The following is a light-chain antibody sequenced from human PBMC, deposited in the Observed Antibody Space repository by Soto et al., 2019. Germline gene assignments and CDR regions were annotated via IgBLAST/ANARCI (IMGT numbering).Light chain of an antibody. Sequence: EIVMTQSPATLSVSPGERATLFCRASQSAGSNLAWYQQKAGQAPRLLIYDASTRATGIPARFSGSGSGIDFTLTISRLDPEDFAVYSCQQYGGSPTFGQGTKVDIK. CDR1: QSAGSN. J-gene: IGKJ1*01. CDR3: QQYGGSPT. V-gene: IGKV3-15*01. CDR2: DAS.